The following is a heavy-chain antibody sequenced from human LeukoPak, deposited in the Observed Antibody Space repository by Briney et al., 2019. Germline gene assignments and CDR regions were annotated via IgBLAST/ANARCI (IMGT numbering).Heavy chain of an antibody. CDR3: VRTRLSDHIVPAAERADDACDM. CDR1: GGSISSSRYY. CDR2: IHYGGST. J-gene: IGHJ3*02. D-gene: IGHD2-2*01. Sequence: SETLSLTCTVSGGSISSSRYYWGWIRQPPGKGLEWIGSIHYGGSTYYNPSLKSRVTVSVDTSENQFSLKLSSVAAADTAVYFCVRTRLSDHIVPAAERADDACDMWGQGTMVTVSS. V-gene: IGHV4-39*07.